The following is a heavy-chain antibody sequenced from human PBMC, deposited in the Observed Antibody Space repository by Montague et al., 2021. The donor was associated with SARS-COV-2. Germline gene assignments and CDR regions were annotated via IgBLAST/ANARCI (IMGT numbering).Heavy chain of an antibody. CDR1: GGSFNGYY. J-gene: IGHJ3*02. D-gene: IGHD3-3*01. CDR3: ARVRGNTIFGVVIISGFDI. CDR2: ISDIGST. V-gene: IGHV4-34*01. Sequence: SETLSLTCAVYGGSFNGYYWNWIRQPPGKGLEWIGEISDIGSTTYNPSLKSRVTISVDTSKNQFSLKLTSVTAADTAVYYCARVRGNTIFGVVIISGFDIWGQGTMVTVSS.